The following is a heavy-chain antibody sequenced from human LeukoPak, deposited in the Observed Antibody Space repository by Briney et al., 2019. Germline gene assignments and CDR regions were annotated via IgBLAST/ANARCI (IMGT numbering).Heavy chain of an antibody. V-gene: IGHV3-7*01. CDR3: ATRPHTGRDYFGVFDF. CDR1: GFTFSSYA. J-gene: IGHJ4*02. D-gene: IGHD1-26*01. CDR2: IHQDGSEK. Sequence: PGGSLRLSCAASGFTFSSYAMSWVRQAPGKGLEWVANIHQDGSEKYFVDSVKGRFTISRDNAKNSLYLQMNSLRAEDTAVYYCATRPHTGRDYFGVFDFWGQGTLVTVSS.